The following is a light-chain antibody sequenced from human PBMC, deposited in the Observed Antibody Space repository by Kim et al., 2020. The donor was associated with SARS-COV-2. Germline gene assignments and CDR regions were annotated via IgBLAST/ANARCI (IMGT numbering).Light chain of an antibody. V-gene: IGLV2-8*01. J-gene: IGLJ1*01. CDR2: EVY. CDR3: RSFGGRHYG. CDR1: SSDVGAYNY. Sequence: QSALTQPASASGSPGQSVTISCTGTSSDVGAYNYVSWYQQHPGKVPRLMIYEVYRRPSGVPDRFSGSKSGNTASLTVSGLQAEDEAEYYCRSFGGRHYGFGTGTKGTFL.